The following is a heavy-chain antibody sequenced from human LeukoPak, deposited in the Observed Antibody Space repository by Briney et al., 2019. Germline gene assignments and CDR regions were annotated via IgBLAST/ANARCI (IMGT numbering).Heavy chain of an antibody. Sequence: ASVKVSYKASGYSFRSYGFNWVRQAPGQGLEWMGWIMDYNGNTKFARKFQGRITLTTDTSTSTAYMELRSLRSDDTAIYYCAIVTLSVVIIRPGMDVWGQGTTVTVSS. CDR2: IMDYNGNT. CDR1: GYSFRSYG. CDR3: AIVTLSVVIIRPGMDV. J-gene: IGHJ6*02. D-gene: IGHD3-10*01. V-gene: IGHV1-18*01.